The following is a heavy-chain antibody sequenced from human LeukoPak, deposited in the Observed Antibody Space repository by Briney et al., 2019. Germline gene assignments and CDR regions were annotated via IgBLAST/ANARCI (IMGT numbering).Heavy chain of an antibody. CDR2: ITGGGRT. D-gene: IGHD1-26*01. V-gene: IGHV3-23*01. CDR3: AAHRYSGTYPYYFDF. J-gene: IGHJ4*02. CDR1: GFTFAFNNYA. Sequence: GGFLRLSCAASGFTFAFNNYAMSWVRQAPGTGLEWVSSITGGGRTFYADSMKGRFTISRDNSKVTLYLEMSSLRVEDTAVYYCAAHRYSGTYPYYFDFWGQGALVTVSP.